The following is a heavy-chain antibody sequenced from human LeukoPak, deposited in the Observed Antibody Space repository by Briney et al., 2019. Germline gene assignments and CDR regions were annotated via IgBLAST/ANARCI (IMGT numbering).Heavy chain of an antibody. CDR1: GFPFNSYS. CDR3: ARDGRYSGSYDY. J-gene: IGHJ4*02. D-gene: IGHD1-26*01. Sequence: GGSLRLSCAASGFPFNSYSMNWVRQAPGKGLEWVSYISSSSSTIYYADSVKGRFTISRDNAENSLYLQMNSLRAEDTAVYFCARDGRYSGSYDYWGQGTLVTVSS. V-gene: IGHV3-48*01. CDR2: ISSSSSTI.